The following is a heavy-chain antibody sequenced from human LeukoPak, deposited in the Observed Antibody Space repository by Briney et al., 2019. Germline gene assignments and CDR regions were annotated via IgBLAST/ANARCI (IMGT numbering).Heavy chain of an antibody. V-gene: IGHV3-30*18. J-gene: IGHJ4*02. CDR1: AFTVSNYG. CDR3: AKDMGILWWCLGD. CDR2: ISIDGSND. D-gene: IGHD2-21*01. Sequence: PGGSLRLSCAASAFTVSNYGMHWVRQDPGKGLEWVALISIDGSNDYYGDSVEGRFTISRDNSKSTLYLQMNSLIPEDTAVYYCAKDMGILWWCLGDWGRGTLVSVSS.